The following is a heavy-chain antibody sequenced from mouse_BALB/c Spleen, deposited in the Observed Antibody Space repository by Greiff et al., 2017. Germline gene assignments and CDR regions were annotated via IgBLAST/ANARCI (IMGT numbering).Heavy chain of an antibody. CDR2: ISYSGST. CDR3: ARWDRDYDDAMDY. D-gene: IGHD2-4*01. CDR1: GDSITSGY. J-gene: IGHJ4*01. Sequence: EVKLMESGPSLVKPSQTLSLTCSVTGDSITSGYWNWIRKFPGNKLEYMGYISYSGSTYYNPSLKSRISITRDTSKNQYYLQLNSVTTEDTATYYCARWDRDYDDAMDYWGQGTSVTVSS. V-gene: IGHV3-8*02.